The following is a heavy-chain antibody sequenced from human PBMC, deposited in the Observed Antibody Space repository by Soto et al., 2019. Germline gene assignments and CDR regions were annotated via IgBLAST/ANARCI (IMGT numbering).Heavy chain of an antibody. V-gene: IGHV5-51*01. J-gene: IGHJ4*02. CDR2: IYPGDSDT. Sequence: GESLKISCNGSGYSFTDYWIGWVRQMPGKGLEWMGIIYPGDSDTRYSPSFQGQVTISADKSIRTAYLLWHTLEASDTAMYFCAISTPTYDILTGYYKSSFDYWGQGTLVTVSS. CDR1: GYSFTDYW. D-gene: IGHD3-9*01. CDR3: AISTPTYDILTGYYKSSFDY.